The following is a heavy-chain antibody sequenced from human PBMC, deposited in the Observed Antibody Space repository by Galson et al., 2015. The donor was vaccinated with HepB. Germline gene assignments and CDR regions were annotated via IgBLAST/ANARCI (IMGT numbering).Heavy chain of an antibody. CDR1: GFIFSSYS. D-gene: IGHD6-13*01. V-gene: IGHV3-48*02. CDR3: ARRAAAARGGSDY. J-gene: IGHJ4*02. CDR2: ISSSGSLI. Sequence: SLRLSCAASGFIFSSYSMNWVRQAPGKGLEWVSYISSSGSLIYYADSVKGRFTISRDNAENSLYLQMNSLRDEDSAVYYCARRAAAARGGSDYWGQGTLVTVSS.